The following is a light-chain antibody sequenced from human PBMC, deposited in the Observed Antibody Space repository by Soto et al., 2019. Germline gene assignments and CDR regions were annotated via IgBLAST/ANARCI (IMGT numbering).Light chain of an antibody. CDR3: QQYNNWIT. V-gene: IGKV3-15*01. CDR1: QSVSSN. J-gene: IGKJ5*01. Sequence: EIVMTQSPATLSVSPGERATLSCRASQSVSSNLAWYQQKPGQAPRLLIYGASTRATGIPARFSGSGSGTEFTLTISRLQSEDFAFYYCQQYNNWITFGQGTRLEIK. CDR2: GAS.